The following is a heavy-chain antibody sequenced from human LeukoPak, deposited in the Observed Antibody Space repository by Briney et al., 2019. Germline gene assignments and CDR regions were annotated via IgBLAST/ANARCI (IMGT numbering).Heavy chain of an antibody. J-gene: IGHJ6*02. Sequence: PSETLSLTCAVYGGSFSGYYWSWIRQPPGKGLEWIGEINHSGSTNYNPSLKSRVTISVDTSKNQFSLKLSSVTAADTAVYYCARASRTYYYYYGMDVWGQGTTVTVSS. CDR1: GGSFSGYY. V-gene: IGHV4-34*01. CDR3: ARASRTYYYYYGMDV. CDR2: INHSGST.